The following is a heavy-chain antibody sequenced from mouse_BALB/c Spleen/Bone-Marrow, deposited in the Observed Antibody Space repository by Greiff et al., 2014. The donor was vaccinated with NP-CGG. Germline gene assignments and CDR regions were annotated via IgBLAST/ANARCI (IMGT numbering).Heavy chain of an antibody. CDR3: ARSYYDYDRAWFAY. V-gene: IGHV1-4*01. CDR2: INPSSGYT. D-gene: IGHD2-4*01. Sequence: QGQLKESGAGLGRPGASGKMSCKASCYTFTSYTMHWGKKRPGQGLEWIGYINPSSGYTNYNQKFKDKATLTADKSSSTAYMQLSSLTSEDSVVYYCARSYYDYDRAWFAYWGQGTLVTVSA. J-gene: IGHJ3*01. CDR1: CYTFTSYT.